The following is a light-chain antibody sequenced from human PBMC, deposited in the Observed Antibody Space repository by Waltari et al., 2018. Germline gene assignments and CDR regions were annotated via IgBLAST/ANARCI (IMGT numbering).Light chain of an antibody. Sequence: QSVLTQPPSESGAPGQTATISHPGSSSNVGATDDVNRYQQLPGTAPKLLIYGNSNRPSGVPDRFSGSKSGTSASLAITGLQAEDEADYYCQSYDRSLNGHVVFGGGTKVTVL. J-gene: IGLJ2*01. CDR1: SSNVGATDD. CDR2: GNS. CDR3: QSYDRSLNGHVV. V-gene: IGLV1-40*01.